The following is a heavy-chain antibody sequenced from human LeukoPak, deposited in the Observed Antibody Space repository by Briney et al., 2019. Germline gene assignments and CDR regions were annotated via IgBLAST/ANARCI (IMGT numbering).Heavy chain of an antibody. CDR1: GGSSSSFY. CDR2: IYTGGRA. CDR3: ARRAVVTGIDY. J-gene: IGHJ4*02. Sequence: PSETLSLTCTGSGGSSSSFYWVWIPQPPGNGLEWLGYIYTGGRANYNPSLKSRVTISVDTSKNQFTLKLSSVTAADTAVYYCARRAVVTGIDYWGEGTLVTVSS. D-gene: IGHD4-23*01. V-gene: IGHV4-4*09.